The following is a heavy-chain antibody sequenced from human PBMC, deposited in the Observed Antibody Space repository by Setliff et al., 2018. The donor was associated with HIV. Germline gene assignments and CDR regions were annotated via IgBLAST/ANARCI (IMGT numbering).Heavy chain of an antibody. D-gene: IGHD3-22*01. V-gene: IGHV1-69*13. CDR1: GGTFINSA. Sequence: ASVKVSCKASGGTFINSAFNWVRQAPGQGLEWMGSIIPIFGTGNYAQNFQGRVTITADGSTSTAYMELTSLRSEDTAVYYYATGRHYYDSSDYPANPFDVWGQGTLVTVSS. CDR3: ATGRHYYDSSDYPANPFDV. J-gene: IGHJ3*01. CDR2: IIPIFGTG.